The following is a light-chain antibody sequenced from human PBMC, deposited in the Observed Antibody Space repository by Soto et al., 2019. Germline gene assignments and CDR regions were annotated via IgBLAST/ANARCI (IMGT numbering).Light chain of an antibody. CDR1: PSVSSSY. CDR3: QQYGSSQS. J-gene: IGKJ1*01. Sequence: EIVLTQSPGTLSLSPGERATLSCRASPSVSSSYLAWYQQKPGQAPRLLIYGASSRATGLTDRFSGSGSGTDFPLTISRLEPEDFAVYYCQQYGSSQSFGQGTKVEIK. V-gene: IGKV3-20*01. CDR2: GAS.